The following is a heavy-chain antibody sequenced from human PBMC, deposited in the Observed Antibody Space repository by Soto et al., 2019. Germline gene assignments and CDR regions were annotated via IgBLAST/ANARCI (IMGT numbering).Heavy chain of an antibody. CDR2: IFSNDEK. J-gene: IGHJ4*02. Sequence: QVTLKESGPVLVKPTEALTLTCTVSGFSLSNARMGVSWIRQPPGKALEWLAHIFSNDEKFYSTSLKSRLTISKDTSKIQVVLTIANMDPGDTATYYCARIRQQLTLVDYWGQGTLVTVS. CDR3: ARIRQQLTLVDY. D-gene: IGHD6-13*01. CDR1: GFSLSNARMG. V-gene: IGHV2-26*01.